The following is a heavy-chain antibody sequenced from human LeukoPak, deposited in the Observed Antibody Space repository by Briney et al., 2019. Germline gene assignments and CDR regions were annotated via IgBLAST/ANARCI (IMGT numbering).Heavy chain of an antibody. CDR2: IDPSDSHA. CDR3: ARHDCSGGSCPLAY. Sequence: GESLKISCKGSGYTFTSYWITWVRQMPGKGLEWMGRIDPSDSHASYSPSLQGHVTISADKSINTAYLQWSSLKASDTAMYYCARHDCSGGSCPLAYWGQGPLVTVPS. CDR1: GYTFTSYW. J-gene: IGHJ4*02. D-gene: IGHD2-15*01. V-gene: IGHV5-10-1*01.